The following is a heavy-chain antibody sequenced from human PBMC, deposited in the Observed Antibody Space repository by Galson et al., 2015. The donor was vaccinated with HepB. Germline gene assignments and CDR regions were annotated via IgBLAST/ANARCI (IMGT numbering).Heavy chain of an antibody. D-gene: IGHD2-2*01. CDR2: IIPIFGTA. CDR1: GGTFSSYA. J-gene: IGHJ6*02. V-gene: IGHV1-69*13. CDR3: ARTRSTNIVVVPDQYRRYGMDV. Sequence: SVKVSCKASGGTFSSYAISWVRQAPGQGLEWMGGIIPIFGTANYAQKFQGRVTITADESMSTAYMELSSLRSEDTAVYYCARTRSTNIVVVPDQYRRYGMDVWGQGTTVTVSS.